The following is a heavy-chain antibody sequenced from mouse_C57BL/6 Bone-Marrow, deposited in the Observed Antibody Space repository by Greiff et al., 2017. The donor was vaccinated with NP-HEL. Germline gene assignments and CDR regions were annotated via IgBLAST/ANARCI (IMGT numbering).Heavy chain of an antibody. Sequence: EVKLQESGPGLVKPSQSLSLTCSVTGYSITSGYYWNWIRQFPGNKLEWMGYISYDGSNNYNPSLKNRISITRDTSKNQFFLKLNSVTTEDTATYYCAREGGVILYYYAMDYWGQGTSVTVSS. J-gene: IGHJ4*01. V-gene: IGHV3-6*01. D-gene: IGHD1-1*01. CDR1: GYSITSGYY. CDR2: ISYDGSN. CDR3: AREGGVILYYYAMDY.